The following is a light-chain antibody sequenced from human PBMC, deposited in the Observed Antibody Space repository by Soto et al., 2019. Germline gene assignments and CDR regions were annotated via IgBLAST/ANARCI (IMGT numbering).Light chain of an antibody. CDR2: GAY. CDR3: QQRSNWPPIT. V-gene: IGKV3D-20*02. J-gene: IGKJ5*01. Sequence: EIVLTQSPGTLSLSPGERATLSCRASQSVSSSYLAWYQQKPGQAPRLIIYGAYSRATGIPDRFSGSGSGTDFTLTISSLEPEDFAVYYCQQRSNWPPITXGQGTRLEIK. CDR1: QSVSSSY.